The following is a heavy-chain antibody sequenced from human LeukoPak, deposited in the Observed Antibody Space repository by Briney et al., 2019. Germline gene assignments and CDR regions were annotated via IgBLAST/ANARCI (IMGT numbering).Heavy chain of an antibody. J-gene: IGHJ5*02. D-gene: IGHD6-19*01. Sequence: ASVKVSCKASGYTFTDYYIHWVRQAPGQGLEWMGWINPNSGGTNYAQKFQGRVTMTRDTSISTAYMELSRLRSDDTAVYYCATESPNSSGWYGPWGQGTLVSVSS. CDR2: INPNSGGT. V-gene: IGHV1-2*02. CDR3: ATESPNSSGWYGP. CDR1: GYTFTDYY.